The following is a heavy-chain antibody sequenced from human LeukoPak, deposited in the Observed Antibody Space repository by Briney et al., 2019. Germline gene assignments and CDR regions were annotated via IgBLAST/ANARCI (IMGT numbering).Heavy chain of an antibody. V-gene: IGHV3-23*01. D-gene: IGHD2-2*03. Sequence: GGSLRLSCAASGFTFSSYAMTWVRQAPGKGLEWVSAISGSGGSTYYADSVKGRFTISRDNSKNTLYLQMDSLRAEDTAVYYCAQVEVGSFDPWGQGTLVAVSS. CDR1: GFTFSSYA. CDR2: ISGSGGST. J-gene: IGHJ5*02. CDR3: AQVEVGSFDP.